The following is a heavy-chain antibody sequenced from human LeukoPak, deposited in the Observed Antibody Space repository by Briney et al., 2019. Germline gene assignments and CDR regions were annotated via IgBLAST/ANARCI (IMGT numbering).Heavy chain of an antibody. J-gene: IGHJ6*02. Sequence: GASVKVSCEASGGTFISYAISWVRQAPGQGLEWMGGIIPIFGTANYAQKFQGRVTITADESTSTAYMELSSLRSEDTAVYYCARGFGGYYYGMDVWGQGTTVTVSS. D-gene: IGHD3-16*01. CDR2: IIPIFGTA. CDR1: GGTFISYA. CDR3: ARGFGGYYYGMDV. V-gene: IGHV1-69*13.